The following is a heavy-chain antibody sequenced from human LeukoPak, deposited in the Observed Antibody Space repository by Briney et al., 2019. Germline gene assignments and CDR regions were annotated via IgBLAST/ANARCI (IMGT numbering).Heavy chain of an antibody. CDR2: INWNGGST. V-gene: IGHV3-20*04. CDR3: ARHRTEYYDILIY. J-gene: IGHJ4*02. Sequence: GGSLRLSCAASGFTFSSYWMSWVRQAPGKGLEWVSGINWNGGSTGYADSVKGRFTISRDNAKNSLYLQMNSLRAEDTALYYCARHRTEYYDILIYWGQGTLVTVSS. D-gene: IGHD3-9*01. CDR1: GFTFSSYW.